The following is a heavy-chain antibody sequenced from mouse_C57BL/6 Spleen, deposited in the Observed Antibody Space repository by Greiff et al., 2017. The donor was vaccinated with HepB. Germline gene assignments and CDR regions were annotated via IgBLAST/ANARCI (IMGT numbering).Heavy chain of an antibody. J-gene: IGHJ3*01. D-gene: IGHD2-3*01. CDR2: IYPGSGST. CDR1: GYTFTSYW. V-gene: IGHV1-55*01. CDR3: ARRWGFAY. Sequence: QVQLQQPGAELVKPGASVKMSCKASGYTFTSYWITWVKQRPGQGLEWIGDIYPGSGSTNYNEKFKSKATLTVDKSSSTAYMQLSSLTSEDSAVYYCARRWGFAYWGQGTLVTVSA.